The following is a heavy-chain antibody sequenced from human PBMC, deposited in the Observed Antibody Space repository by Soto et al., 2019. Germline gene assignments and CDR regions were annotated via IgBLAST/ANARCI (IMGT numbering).Heavy chain of an antibody. V-gene: IGHV1-8*01. D-gene: IGHD3-10*01. CDR1: GYTFTTYE. J-gene: IGHJ6*02. CDR3: ARVGGQLFGDHGMDV. CDR2: ISPSSGNT. Sequence: QVQLVQSGAEVKKPGASVKVSCKASGYTFTTYEINWVRQVPGQGLEWMGWISPSSGNTGYVDQFRGRVTMTSNTPMTTAYMELSSLRSEDTAVYYCARVGGQLFGDHGMDVWGQGTTVTVSS.